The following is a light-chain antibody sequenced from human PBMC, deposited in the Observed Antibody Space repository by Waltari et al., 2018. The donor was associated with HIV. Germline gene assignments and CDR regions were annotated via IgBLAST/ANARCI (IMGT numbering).Light chain of an antibody. CDR1: NIARKS. CDR3: QVWDSATDHVL. Sequence: LTQPPSLSVAPGATATITCGATNIARKSGNWYQQKAGQAPVVVMSYDTDRPAGIAERFSGFNSGHTASLIITRVGAGDEADYYCQVWDSATDHVLFGGGTRLTVL. J-gene: IGLJ2*01. CDR2: YDT. V-gene: IGLV3-21*04.